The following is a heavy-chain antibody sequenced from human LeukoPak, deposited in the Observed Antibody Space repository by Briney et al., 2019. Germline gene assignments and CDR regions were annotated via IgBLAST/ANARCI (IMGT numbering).Heavy chain of an antibody. CDR3: ARDHNYAFDN. CDR2: IGISSGNT. CDR1: GFTFSDYS. Sequence: GGSLRLSCAASGFTFSDYSMNWVRQAPGKGLEWISYIGISSGNTKYADSVKGRFTISGDNAKNSLYLQMKSLRVEDTAVYYCARDHNYAFDNWGQGTLVTVSS. V-gene: IGHV3-48*04. D-gene: IGHD1-1*01. J-gene: IGHJ4*02.